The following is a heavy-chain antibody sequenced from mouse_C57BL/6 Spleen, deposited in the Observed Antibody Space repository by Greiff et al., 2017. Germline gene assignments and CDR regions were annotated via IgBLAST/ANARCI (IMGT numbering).Heavy chain of an antibody. V-gene: IGHV1-72*01. D-gene: IGHD2-2*01. CDR2: IDPNSGGT. CDR3: AGEESYGYDEGYYFDY. Sequence: QVQLQQPGAELVKPGASVKLSCKASGYTFTSYWMHWVKQRPGRGLEWIGRIDPNSGGTKYNEKFKSKATLTVDKPSSTAYMQLGSLTSEDSAVYDCAGEESYGYDEGYYFDYWGQGTTLTVSA. J-gene: IGHJ2*01. CDR1: GYTFTSYW.